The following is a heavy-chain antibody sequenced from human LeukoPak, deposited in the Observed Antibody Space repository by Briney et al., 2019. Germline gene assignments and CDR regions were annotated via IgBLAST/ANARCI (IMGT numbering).Heavy chain of an antibody. D-gene: IGHD2-15*01. J-gene: IGHJ4*02. Sequence: PSETLSLTRNVSGGSVTDNRYYWGWIRQPPGKGLEWIASIYYGGSTYYSPSLQSRLSISVDTSKNQFSLNLYSVTAADTAMYYCGRHRGLRVGELWGQGTLVTVSS. CDR3: GRHRGLRVGEL. V-gene: IGHV4-39*01. CDR2: IYYGGST. CDR1: GGSVTDNRYY.